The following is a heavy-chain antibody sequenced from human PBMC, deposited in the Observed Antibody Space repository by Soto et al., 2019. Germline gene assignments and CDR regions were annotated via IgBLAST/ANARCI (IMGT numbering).Heavy chain of an antibody. V-gene: IGHV1-69*02. D-gene: IGHD3-10*01. Sequence: QVQLVQSGAEVRKPGSSVKVSCKASGDTFSFYTINWVRQAPGLGLEWMGRVNPIVSMSNYAQKFQGKVTITSDNSTNTAYMQRSSLISEDTAIYYCAASSGSGYRAFDYWGQGALFTVSS. J-gene: IGHJ4*02. CDR2: VNPIVSMS. CDR1: GDTFSFYT. CDR3: AASSGSGYRAFDY.